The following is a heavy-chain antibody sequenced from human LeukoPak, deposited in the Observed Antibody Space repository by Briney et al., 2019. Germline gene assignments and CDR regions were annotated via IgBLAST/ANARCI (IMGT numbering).Heavy chain of an antibody. J-gene: IGHJ6*02. Sequence: AGVSLRLSSAAAGFTFSSYWMHWVRQSPGKGLVWVSRINSDGSSTSYADSVEGRFTISRDNAKNTLYLQMNSLRAEDTAVYYCARDGIAVAGIYYYYGMDVWGQGTTVTVSS. CDR1: GFTFSSYW. D-gene: IGHD6-19*01. V-gene: IGHV3-74*01. CDR2: INSDGSST. CDR3: ARDGIAVAGIYYYYGMDV.